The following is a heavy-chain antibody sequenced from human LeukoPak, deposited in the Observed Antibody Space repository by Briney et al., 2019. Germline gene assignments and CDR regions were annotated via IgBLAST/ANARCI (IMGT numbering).Heavy chain of an antibody. Sequence: PGGSLRLSCAASGFTFSDYYMSWIRQAPGKGLEWVSYISSSGSIIYYADSVKGRFTISRDNAKNSLYLQMNSLRAEDTAVYYCARDPKDFWGGYLGAFDIWGQGTMVTVSS. J-gene: IGHJ3*02. D-gene: IGHD3-3*01. CDR1: GFTFSDYY. CDR3: ARDPKDFWGGYLGAFDI. V-gene: IGHV3-11*01. CDR2: ISSSGSII.